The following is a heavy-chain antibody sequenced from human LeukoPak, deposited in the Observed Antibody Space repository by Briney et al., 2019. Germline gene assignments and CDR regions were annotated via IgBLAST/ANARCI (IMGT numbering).Heavy chain of an antibody. CDR1: GFTLSSYA. Sequence: GGSLRLSCAASGFTLSSYAMSWVRQAPGKGLEWVSTIGDNGDSTYYADSVKGRFTISRDNSKNTLYLQMNSLRAQDTAVYYCAKYDYGGNPNEYYFDYWGQGTLVTVSS. D-gene: IGHD4-23*01. V-gene: IGHV3-23*01. CDR2: IGDNGDST. J-gene: IGHJ4*02. CDR3: AKYDYGGNPNEYYFDY.